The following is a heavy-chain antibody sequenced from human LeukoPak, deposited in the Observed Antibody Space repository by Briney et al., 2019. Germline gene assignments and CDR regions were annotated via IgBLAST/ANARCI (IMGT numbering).Heavy chain of an antibody. V-gene: IGHV1-46*01. J-gene: IGHJ4*02. D-gene: IGHD5/OR15-5a*01. CDR3: ARDSSVYGHVY. CDR1: GYTFTSYY. CDR2: INPSGGST. Sequence: ASVKVSCKASGYTFTSYYMHWVRQAPGQGLEWMGIINPSGGSTSYAQKYQGRVTMTTDTSTSTAYMELRSLRSADTAVYYCARDSSVYGHVYWGQGTLVTVSS.